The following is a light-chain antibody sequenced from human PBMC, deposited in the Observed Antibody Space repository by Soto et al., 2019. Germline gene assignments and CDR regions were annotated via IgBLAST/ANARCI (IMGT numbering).Light chain of an antibody. V-gene: IGLV2-8*01. CDR1: SSDVGGYNY. CDR3: SSYVGSINFV. CDR2: DVS. Sequence: QSALTQPPSASGSPGQSVTISCTGTSSDVGGYNYVSWYQQHPGKAPKLMIYDVSKRPSGVPDRFSGSKSGNTASLTVSGLQAEDEADYYCSSYVGSINFVFGTGTKLTVL. J-gene: IGLJ1*01.